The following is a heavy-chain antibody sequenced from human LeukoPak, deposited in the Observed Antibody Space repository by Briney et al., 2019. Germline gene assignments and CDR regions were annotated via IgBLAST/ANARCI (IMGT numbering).Heavy chain of an antibody. Sequence: GGSLRLSCATSGLTFDDYAMHWVRQAPGKGLEWVSGISWNSGSIGYADSVKGRFTISRDNAKNSLYLQMNSLRAEDMAFYYCAKGFHSSSSSYFDYWGQGTLVTVSS. CDR3: AKGFHSSSSSYFDY. V-gene: IGHV3-9*03. CDR2: ISWNSGSI. CDR1: GLTFDDYA. J-gene: IGHJ4*02. D-gene: IGHD6-6*01.